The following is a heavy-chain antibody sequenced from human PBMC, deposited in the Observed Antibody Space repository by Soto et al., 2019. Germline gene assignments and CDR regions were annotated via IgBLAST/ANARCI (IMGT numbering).Heavy chain of an antibody. V-gene: IGHV4-39*01. J-gene: IGHJ5*02. CDR2: IYYSGST. D-gene: IGHD2-2*02. CDR3: ARQVQAAIILGWLVP. Sequence: SETLSLTCTVSGGSISRSTYYWGWIRQPPGKGLEWIGSIYYSGSTYYRPSLKSRVTISVDTSNNQFSLKLSSVTAADTAVYYCARQVQAAIILGWLVPCGPGTVPTVSS. CDR1: GGSISRSTYY.